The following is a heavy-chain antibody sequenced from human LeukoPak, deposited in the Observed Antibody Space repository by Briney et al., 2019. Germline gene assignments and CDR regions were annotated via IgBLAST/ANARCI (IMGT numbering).Heavy chain of an antibody. D-gene: IGHD2-2*01. CDR3: AKLGFCSSTSCPAPY. Sequence: GGSLRLSCAASGFTFSTYGMSWVRQAPGKGLEWVSAISGGGGSTYYADSVKGRFTISRDNSENTLYLQMNSLRAEDTAVYYCAKLGFCSSTSCPAPYWGQGTLVTISS. CDR2: ISGGGGST. CDR1: GFTFSTYG. J-gene: IGHJ4*02. V-gene: IGHV3-23*01.